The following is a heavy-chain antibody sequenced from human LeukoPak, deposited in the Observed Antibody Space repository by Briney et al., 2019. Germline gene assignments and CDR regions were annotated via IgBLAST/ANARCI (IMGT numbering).Heavy chain of an antibody. CDR1: GGSISSGDYY. J-gene: IGHJ5*02. Sequence: PSETLSLTCTVSGGSISSGDYYWSWIRQPPGKGLEWIGYIYYSGSTYYNPSLKSRVTRPVDTSKNQFSLKLSSVTAADTAVYYCARERNKRQFDPWGQGTLVTVSS. CDR2: IYYSGST. CDR3: ARERNKRQFDP. V-gene: IGHV4-30-4*01.